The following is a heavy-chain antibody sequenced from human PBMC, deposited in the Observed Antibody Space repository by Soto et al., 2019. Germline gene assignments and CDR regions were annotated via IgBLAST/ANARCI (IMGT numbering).Heavy chain of an antibody. CDR2: INYSGST. Sequence: QLQLQESGPGLVKPSETLSLTCTVSGGSISSSTSYCGWIRQPPGKGLEWIGSINYSGSTDYRPSPKSRVTISADTSKNQFSLKLSSVTDADTAVYYCARPVNYYYYYMDVWGKGTMVTVSS. J-gene: IGHJ6*03. CDR3: ARPVNYYYYYMDV. V-gene: IGHV4-39*01. CDR1: GGSISSSTSY.